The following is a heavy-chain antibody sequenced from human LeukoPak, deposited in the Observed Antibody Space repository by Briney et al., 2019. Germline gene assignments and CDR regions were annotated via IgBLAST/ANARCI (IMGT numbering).Heavy chain of an antibody. Sequence: SETLSLTCTVSGGSISSSSYYWGWIRQPPGKGLEWIGSIYYSGSTYYNPSLKSRVTISVDTSKNQFSLKLSSVTAADTAVYYCARVGANYDILTGYTSNWFVPWGQGTLVAVSS. D-gene: IGHD3-9*01. V-gene: IGHV4-39*01. J-gene: IGHJ5*02. CDR3: ARVGANYDILTGYTSNWFVP. CDR1: GGSISSSSYY. CDR2: IYYSGST.